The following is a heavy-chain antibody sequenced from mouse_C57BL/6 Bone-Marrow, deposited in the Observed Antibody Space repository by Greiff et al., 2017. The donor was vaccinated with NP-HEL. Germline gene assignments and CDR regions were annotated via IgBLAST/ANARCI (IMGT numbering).Heavy chain of an antibody. CDR2: INPENGDT. Sequence: VQLQQSGAELVRPGASVKLSCTASGFNIKDDYMHWVKQRPEQGLEWIGWINPENGDTEYASKFQGKATITADTSSNPAYLQLSSLTSEDTAVYYCTTRAYYSNYGAMDYWGPGTSVTVSS. CDR3: TTRAYYSNYGAMDY. V-gene: IGHV14-4*01. D-gene: IGHD2-5*01. J-gene: IGHJ4*01. CDR1: GFNIKDDY.